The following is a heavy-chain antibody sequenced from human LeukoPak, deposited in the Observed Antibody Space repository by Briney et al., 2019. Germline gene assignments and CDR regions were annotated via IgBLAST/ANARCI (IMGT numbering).Heavy chain of an antibody. D-gene: IGHD6-19*01. CDR1: GYTFTSYD. Sequence: ASVKVSCKASGYTFTSYDINWVRQATGQGLEWMGWMNPNSGNTGYAQKIQGRVTMTRNTSISTAYMELSSLRSEDTAVYYCARVVVAGPRAFDYWAQGTLVTVSS. J-gene: IGHJ4*02. CDR2: MNPNSGNT. CDR3: ARVVVAGPRAFDY. V-gene: IGHV1-8*01.